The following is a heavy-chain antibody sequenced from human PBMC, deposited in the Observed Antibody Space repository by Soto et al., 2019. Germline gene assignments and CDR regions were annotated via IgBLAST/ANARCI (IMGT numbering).Heavy chain of an antibody. CDR1: GGSISSHY. J-gene: IGHJ2*01. CDR3: ARRFYGGDYWYFDL. V-gene: IGHV4-59*08. D-gene: IGHD2-21*01. CDR2: IHYSGTT. Sequence: QVQLQESGPGLVKPSETLSLTCAVSGGSISSHYWSWIRQPPGKGLEWIGYIHYSGTTNYSPSLKSRVTMSLDTSNNQFSLNLRSVTAADTAVYYCARRFYGGDYWYFDLWGRGTLVTVSS.